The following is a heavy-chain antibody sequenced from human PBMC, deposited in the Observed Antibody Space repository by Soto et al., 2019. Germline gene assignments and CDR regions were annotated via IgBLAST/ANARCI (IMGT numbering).Heavy chain of an antibody. Sequence: GGSLRLSCAASGFTFSSHAMNWVRQAPGKGLEWVSSISGGGGSTYYPDSVKGRFTISRDNSKNTLYLQMNSLRVDDTAVYYCAKEATMKPGPYYFDYWGQGTLVTVSS. D-gene: IGHD3-22*01. CDR3: AKEATMKPGPYYFDY. CDR1: GFTFSSHA. J-gene: IGHJ4*02. CDR2: ISGGGGST. V-gene: IGHV3-23*01.